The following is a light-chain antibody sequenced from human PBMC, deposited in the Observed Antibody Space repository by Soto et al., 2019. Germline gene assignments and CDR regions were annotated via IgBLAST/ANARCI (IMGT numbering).Light chain of an antibody. Sequence: QSALTLPASVSGSPGQSITISCTGTSSEVGAYNYVSWYQQYPGQAPLLLIYEVTDRPSGVSYRFSGSKSGNTASLTISRLQPEDEADYYGNLYTPTTVVFGTGTKLTVL. CDR2: EVT. J-gene: IGLJ1*01. CDR3: NLYTPTTVV. V-gene: IGLV2-14*01. CDR1: SSEVGAYNY.